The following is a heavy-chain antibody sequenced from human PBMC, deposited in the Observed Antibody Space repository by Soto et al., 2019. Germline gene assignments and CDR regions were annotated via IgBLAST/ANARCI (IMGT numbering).Heavy chain of an antibody. D-gene: IGHD2-2*01. V-gene: IGHV4-59*08. J-gene: IGHJ6*03. CDR2: IYYSGST. CDR1: RGSIRSYD. Sequence: SETLALSCTVCRGSIRSYDGSWIRQPPGKGLEWIGYIYYSGSTNYNPSLKSRVTISVDTSKNQFSLKLSSVTAADTAVYYCARHFYCSSTSCPNYYYYYYMDVWGKGTTVTVSS. CDR3: ARHFYCSSTSCPNYYYYYYMDV.